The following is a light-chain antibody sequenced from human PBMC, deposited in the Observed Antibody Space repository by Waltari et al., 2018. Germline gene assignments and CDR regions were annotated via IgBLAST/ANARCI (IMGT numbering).Light chain of an antibody. CDR1: SRDVGGYNY. Sequence: QSALTQPPSASGSPGQSVTISCTGSSRDVGGYNYVSWYQQHPGKAPKLMIYGVDKRPSGGPDRFSGSKSGNTASLTVSGLQAEDEADYFCASYASTRKVFGGGTKLTVL. V-gene: IGLV2-8*01. J-gene: IGLJ3*02. CDR3: ASYASTRKV. CDR2: GVD.